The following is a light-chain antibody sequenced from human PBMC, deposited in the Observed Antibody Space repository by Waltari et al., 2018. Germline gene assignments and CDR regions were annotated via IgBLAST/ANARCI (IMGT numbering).Light chain of an antibody. CDR1: QSLLHRNGYTS. J-gene: IGKJ1*01. CDR3: MQTLQAPVT. CDR2: LAF. V-gene: IGKV2-28*01. Sequence: DIVMTPSPLSLPVTPGEPASISCSSSQSLLHRNGYTSLDWYLQKTGQSPQLLIYLAFNRASGVPDRFSGSGSGTDFTLKISRVEAEDVGVYYCMQTLQAPVTFGQGTKVEIK.